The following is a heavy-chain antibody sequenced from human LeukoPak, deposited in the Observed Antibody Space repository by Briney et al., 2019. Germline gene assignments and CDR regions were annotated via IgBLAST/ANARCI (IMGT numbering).Heavy chain of an antibody. CDR2: IYHSGST. CDR1: GGSISSSNW. CDR3: ARQVGGSGWFKFDY. J-gene: IGHJ4*02. D-gene: IGHD6-19*01. Sequence: SETLSLTCAVSGGSISSSNWWSWVRQPPGKGLEWIGEIYHSGSTNYNPSLKSRVTIPVDTSKNQFSLKLSSVTAADTAVYYCARQVGGSGWFKFDYWGQGTLVTVSS. V-gene: IGHV4-4*02.